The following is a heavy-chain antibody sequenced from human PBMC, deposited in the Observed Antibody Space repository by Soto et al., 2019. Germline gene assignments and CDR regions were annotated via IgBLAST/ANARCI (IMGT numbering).Heavy chain of an antibody. Sequence: SETLSLTCAVSGGSISSSNWWSWVRQPPGKGLEWIGEIYHSGSTNYNPSLKSRVTISVDKSKNQFSLKLSSVTAADTAVYYCARGLIAAAGTSFFYWFDPWGQGTLVTVSS. J-gene: IGHJ5*02. D-gene: IGHD6-13*01. CDR3: ARGLIAAAGTSFFYWFDP. CDR2: IYHSGST. V-gene: IGHV4-4*02. CDR1: GGSISSSNW.